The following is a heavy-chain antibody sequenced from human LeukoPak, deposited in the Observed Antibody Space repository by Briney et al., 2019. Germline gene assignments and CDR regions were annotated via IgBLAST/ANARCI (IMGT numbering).Heavy chain of an antibody. CDR2: IKEDGSIQ. Sequence: PGGSLRLSCVASGFTFSSYWMTWVRQAPGKGLQWLANIKEDGSIQYYLDSVRGRFTISRDNAKTSVYLQLNSLRADDTAVYYCARDVWTGVAVSDYWGQGTLVTSPQ. D-gene: IGHD6-19*01. V-gene: IGHV3-7*01. J-gene: IGHJ4*02. CDR3: ARDVWTGVAVSDY. CDR1: GFTFSSYW.